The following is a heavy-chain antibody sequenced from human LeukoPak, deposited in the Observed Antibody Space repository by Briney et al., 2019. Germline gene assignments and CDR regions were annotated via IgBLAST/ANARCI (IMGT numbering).Heavy chain of an antibody. Sequence: PSETLSLTCTVSGGSISSYYWSWIRQPPGKGLEWIGYIYYSGSTNYNPSLKSRVTISVDKSKNQFSLKPSSVTAADTAVYYCARSKDILTGYCFDYWGQGTLVTVSS. J-gene: IGHJ4*02. CDR3: ARSKDILTGYCFDY. D-gene: IGHD3-9*01. CDR2: IYYSGST. CDR1: GGSISSYY. V-gene: IGHV4-59*01.